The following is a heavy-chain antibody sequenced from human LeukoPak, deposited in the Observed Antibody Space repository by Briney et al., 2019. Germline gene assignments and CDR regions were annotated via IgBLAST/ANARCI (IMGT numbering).Heavy chain of an antibody. V-gene: IGHV3-64D*06. CDR1: GFFFTIYT. D-gene: IGHD1-26*01. CDR2: ISGSGNGFSI. Sequence: GGSLRLSCSASGFFFTIYTMYWVRQAPGKGPEYVSTISGSGNGFSIYYADSVKGRFTISRDDSKSILYLQMNGLRSEDTAVYYCVKDFGRIRGTPDSWGQGTLVTVSS. J-gene: IGHJ4*02. CDR3: VKDFGRIRGTPDS.